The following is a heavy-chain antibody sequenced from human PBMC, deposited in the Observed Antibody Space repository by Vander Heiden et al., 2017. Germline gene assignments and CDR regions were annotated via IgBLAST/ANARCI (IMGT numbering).Heavy chain of an antibody. D-gene: IGHD6-13*01. Sequence: EVQLVESGGGLVEPGGSLRLSCEASGFTFSRYEMDWVRQVPGKGLEWVSYISTSCSMIHYTDSVKGRFINSRDNAKNSLYLQMNSLRAEDTAVYYCAREVAAAGISYGLDVWGQGTTVTVSS. CDR2: ISTSCSMI. V-gene: IGHV3-48*03. CDR3: AREVAAAGISYGLDV. CDR1: GFTFSRYE. J-gene: IGHJ6*02.